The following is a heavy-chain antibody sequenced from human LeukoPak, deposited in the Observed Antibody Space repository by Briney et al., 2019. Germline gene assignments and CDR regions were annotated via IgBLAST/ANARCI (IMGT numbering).Heavy chain of an antibody. V-gene: IGHV4-61*02. CDR3: ARGGDIVVVPAATFDY. Sequence: SETLSLTCPVSGGSISSGSYYWSWIRQPAGKGLEWIRRIYTSGSTNYNPSLKSRVTISVDTSKNQFSLKLSSVTAADTAVYYCARGGDIVVVPAATFDYWGQGTLVTVSS. D-gene: IGHD2-2*01. CDR1: GGSISSGSYY. CDR2: IYTSGST. J-gene: IGHJ4*02.